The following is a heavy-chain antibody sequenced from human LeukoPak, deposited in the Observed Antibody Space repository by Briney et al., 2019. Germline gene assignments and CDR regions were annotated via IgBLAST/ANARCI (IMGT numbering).Heavy chain of an antibody. D-gene: IGHD5-12*01. Sequence: GGSLRLSCTASGFTFSSYAMHWVRQAPGKGLEWVALISYDGSNKYYADSVKGRFTISRDNSKNTLYLQMNSLRAEDTAVYYCARDRVAVFNSGYDLNWGQGTLVTVSS. J-gene: IGHJ4*02. CDR3: ARDRVAVFNSGYDLN. CDR2: ISYDGSNK. CDR1: GFTFSSYA. V-gene: IGHV3-30*04.